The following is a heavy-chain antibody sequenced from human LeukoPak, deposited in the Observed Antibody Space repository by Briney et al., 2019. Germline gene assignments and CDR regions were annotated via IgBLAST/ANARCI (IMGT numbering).Heavy chain of an antibody. D-gene: IGHD3-3*01. V-gene: IGHV1-69*13. J-gene: IGHJ3*02. CDR1: GGTFSNYA. CDR2: ISPIFGTA. Sequence: SVKVSCKASGGTFSNYAISWVRQAPGQGLEWMGGISPIFGTAHYAQKFQGRVTITADESTSTAYMELSSLRSEDTAVYYCARDRQARSVAYDAFDIWGQGTMVTVSS. CDR3: ARDRQARSVAYDAFDI.